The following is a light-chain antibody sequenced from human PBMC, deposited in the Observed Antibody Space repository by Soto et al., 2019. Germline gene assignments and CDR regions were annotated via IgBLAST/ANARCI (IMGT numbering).Light chain of an antibody. J-gene: IGKJ5*01. CDR2: DAS. CDR1: QSVSSY. CDR3: QQRSNWPPT. V-gene: IGKV3-11*01. Sequence: EIVLTQSPATLSLSPGERATLSCRASQSVSSYLAWYQQKPGQAPRLLIYDASNRATGIPARFSGSGSGTAFPLTISSLEPEDLAVYSCQQRSNWPPTFGQGTRLEIK.